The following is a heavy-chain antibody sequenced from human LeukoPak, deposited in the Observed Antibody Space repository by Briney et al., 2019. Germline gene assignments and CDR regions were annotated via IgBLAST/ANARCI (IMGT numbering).Heavy chain of an antibody. D-gene: IGHD3-10*01. Sequence: GGSLRLSCAASGFTFTTYAMSWVRQAPGKGLEWVSAASGSGGGTYYADSVRGRFTISRDNSKNTLYLQMNSLRAEDTAVYYCARSGAVRFDPWGQGTLVTVSS. V-gene: IGHV3-23*01. CDR3: ARSGAVRFDP. J-gene: IGHJ5*02. CDR2: ASGSGGGT. CDR1: GFTFTTYA.